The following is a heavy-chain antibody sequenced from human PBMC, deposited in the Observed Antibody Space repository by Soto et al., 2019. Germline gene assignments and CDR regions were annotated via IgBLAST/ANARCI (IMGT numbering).Heavy chain of an antibody. V-gene: IGHV4-59*08. CDR2: IYYSGST. D-gene: IGHD6-13*01. Sequence: ETLSLTCPVSGGSISSYYWSWIRQPPGKGLEWIGYIYYSGSTDYNPSLKSRVTISVDTSKNQFSLKLSSVTAADTAVYYCARLGWQPYYFDYWGQGTLVTVSS. CDR3: ARLGWQPYYFDY. J-gene: IGHJ4*02. CDR1: GGSISSYY.